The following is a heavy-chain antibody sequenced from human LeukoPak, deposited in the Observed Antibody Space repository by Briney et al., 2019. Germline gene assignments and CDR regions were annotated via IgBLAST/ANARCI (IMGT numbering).Heavy chain of an antibody. CDR2: IYYSGST. CDR1: GGSISSGDYY. CDR3: ARYYYDSSAFFDY. Sequence: PSQTLSLTCTVSGGSISSGDYYWSWIRQPPGKGLEWIGYIYYSGSTYYNPSPKSRVTISVDTSKNQFSLKLSSVTAADTAVYYCARYYYDSSAFFDYWGQGTLVTVSS. J-gene: IGHJ4*02. V-gene: IGHV4-30-4*01. D-gene: IGHD3-22*01.